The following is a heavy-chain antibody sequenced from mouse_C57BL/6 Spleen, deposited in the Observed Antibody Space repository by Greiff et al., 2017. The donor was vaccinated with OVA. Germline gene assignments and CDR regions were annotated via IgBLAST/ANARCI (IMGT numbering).Heavy chain of an antibody. D-gene: IGHD2-1*01. CDR1: GFSFNTYA. V-gene: IGHV10-1*01. Sequence: EVQLVESGGGLVQPKGSLKLSCAASGFSFNTYAMNWVRQAPGKGLEWVARIRSKSNNYATYYADSVKDRFTISRDDSESMLYLQMNNLKTEDTAMYYCVRHQGNYRYFDVWGTGTTVTVSS. CDR3: VRHQGNYRYFDV. J-gene: IGHJ1*03. CDR2: IRSKSNNYAT.